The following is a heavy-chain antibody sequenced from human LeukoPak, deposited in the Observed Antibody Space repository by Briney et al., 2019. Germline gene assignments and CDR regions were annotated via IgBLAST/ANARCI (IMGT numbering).Heavy chain of an antibody. J-gene: IGHJ4*02. Sequence: GGSLRLSCAASGFTFDDYTMHWVRQAPGKGLEWVSLISWDGGSTYYADSVKGRFTISRDNSKNSLYLQMNSLRTEDTALYYCAKDKAIAAAGMGYYFDYWGQGTLVTVSS. D-gene: IGHD6-13*01. V-gene: IGHV3-43*01. CDR1: GFTFDDYT. CDR2: ISWDGGST. CDR3: AKDKAIAAAGMGYYFDY.